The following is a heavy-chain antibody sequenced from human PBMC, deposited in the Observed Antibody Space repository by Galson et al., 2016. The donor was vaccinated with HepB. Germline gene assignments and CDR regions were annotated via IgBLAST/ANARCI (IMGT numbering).Heavy chain of an antibody. CDR3: AKDPYYGSDRGYGMDV. CDR2: IPLDGSNK. Sequence: SLRLSCAASGFRFGSYGMHWVRQAPGKGLEWVAYIPLDGSNKYYRDSVKGRFTISRDNSKNTVYLQMNSLRAEDTAVYYCAKDPYYGSDRGYGMDVWGQGTIVTVSS. V-gene: IGHV3-30*18. CDR1: GFRFGSYG. D-gene: IGHD3-10*01. J-gene: IGHJ6*02.